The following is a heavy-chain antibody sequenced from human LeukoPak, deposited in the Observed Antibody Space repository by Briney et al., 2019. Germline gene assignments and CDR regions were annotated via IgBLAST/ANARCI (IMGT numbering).Heavy chain of an antibody. CDR1: GFTFSSYW. Sequence: PGGSLRLSCAASGFTFSSYWMHWVRRPPGKGLVWVSRISGDGTTTYADSVKGRFTISRDNAKNTLFLQMNGLRAEDTAVYYCARRNPELGKSYDYWGQGTLVTVSS. CDR2: ISGDGTT. D-gene: IGHD7-27*01. CDR3: ARRNPELGKSYDY. V-gene: IGHV3-74*01. J-gene: IGHJ4*02.